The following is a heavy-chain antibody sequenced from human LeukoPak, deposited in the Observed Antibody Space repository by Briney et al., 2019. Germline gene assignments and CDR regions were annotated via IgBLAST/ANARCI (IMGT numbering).Heavy chain of an antibody. Sequence: SETLSLTCTVSGDSITNYYWSWIRQPAGKGLEWIGRIYPSGITNYNPSLKSRVSISIDTSKNQFSLKLSSVTAADTAVYYCARSGSGYLRYYFDYWGQGTLVTVSS. D-gene: IGHD5-12*01. J-gene: IGHJ4*02. V-gene: IGHV4-4*07. CDR2: IYPSGIT. CDR3: ARSGSGYLRYYFDY. CDR1: GDSITNYY.